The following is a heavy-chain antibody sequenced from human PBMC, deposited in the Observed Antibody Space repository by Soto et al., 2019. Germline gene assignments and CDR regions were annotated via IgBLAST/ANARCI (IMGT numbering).Heavy chain of an antibody. J-gene: IGHJ4*02. CDR3: ARSKIAVAGTGEFDY. D-gene: IGHD6-19*01. Sequence: EVQLVESGGGLVKPGGSLRLSCAASGFTFSSYSMRWVRQAPGKGLEWVSSIGSSSSYINYADSVKGRFTISRDNAKNSLYLQMNSLRAEDTAVYYCARSKIAVAGTGEFDYWGQGTLVTVSS. CDR1: GFTFSSYS. CDR2: IGSSSSYI. V-gene: IGHV3-21*01.